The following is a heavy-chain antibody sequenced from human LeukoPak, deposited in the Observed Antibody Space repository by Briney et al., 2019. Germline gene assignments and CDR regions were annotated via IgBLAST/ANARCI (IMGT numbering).Heavy chain of an antibody. CDR1: GGSISSGSYY. J-gene: IGHJ6*03. Sequence: SETLSLTCTVSGGSISSGSYYWSWIRQPAGKGLEWIGRIYTSGSINYNPSLKSRVTISVDTSKNQFSLKLSSVTAADTAVYYCARDPGLSYYYYYMDVWGKGTTVTVSS. V-gene: IGHV4-61*02. CDR3: ARDPGLSYYYYYMDV. D-gene: IGHD2-2*01. CDR2: IYTSGSI.